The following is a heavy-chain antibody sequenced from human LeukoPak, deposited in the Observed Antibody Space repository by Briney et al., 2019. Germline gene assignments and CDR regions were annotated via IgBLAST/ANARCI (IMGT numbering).Heavy chain of an antibody. V-gene: IGHV4-39*01. J-gene: IGHJ4*02. D-gene: IGHD3-10*01. CDR2: ISYSGST. Sequence: PSETLSLTCTVSGGSISSSSNFWGWIRQPPGKGLEWIGSISYSGSTYYNPSLKSRVTISVDTSKNQFSLKLSSVTAADTAVYYCARVNYYGSSLYFDYWGQGTLVTVSS. CDR1: GGSISSSSNF. CDR3: ARVNYYGSSLYFDY.